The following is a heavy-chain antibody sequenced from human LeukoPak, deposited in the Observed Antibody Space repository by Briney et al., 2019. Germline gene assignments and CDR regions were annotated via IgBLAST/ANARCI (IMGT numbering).Heavy chain of an antibody. D-gene: IGHD3-9*01. Sequence: ASVKVSCTTFGYTFTSYYVHWVRHAPGQGLEWMGIINTSGGSTTYAQKFQGRLTMTSDTSTSTVYMELSSLRSEDTAVYYCARSSAYYNEADMWGQGTMVTVSS. V-gene: IGHV1-46*01. CDR1: GYTFTSYY. J-gene: IGHJ3*02. CDR3: ARSSAYYNEADM. CDR2: INTSGGST.